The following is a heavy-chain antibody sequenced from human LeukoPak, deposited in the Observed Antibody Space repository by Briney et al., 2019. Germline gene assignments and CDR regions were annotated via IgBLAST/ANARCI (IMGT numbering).Heavy chain of an antibody. J-gene: IGHJ4*02. V-gene: IGHV1-3*01. CDR2: INAGNGNT. Sequence: ASVKVSCKASGNTFTSYAMHWVRQAPGQRLEWMGWINAGNGNTKYSQKFQGRVTITRDTSASTAYMELSSLRSEDTAVYYCARVGAAAGPYYFDYWGQGTLVTVSS. CDR1: GNTFTSYA. D-gene: IGHD6-13*01. CDR3: ARVGAAAGPYYFDY.